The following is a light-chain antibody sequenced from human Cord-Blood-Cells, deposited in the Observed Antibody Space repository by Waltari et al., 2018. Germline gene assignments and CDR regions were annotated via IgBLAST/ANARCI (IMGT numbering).Light chain of an antibody. J-gene: IGLJ3*02. Sequence: QSVLPQPPSVSGAPGQRVTISCTGSSSNIGAGYDVHWYQQLPGTAPKLLIYGNSNRPSGVPDRCSGSKSGTSASLAITGLQAEDEADYYCQSYDSSLSGWVFGGGTKLTVL. V-gene: IGLV1-40*01. CDR2: GNS. CDR3: QSYDSSLSGWV. CDR1: SSNIGAGYD.